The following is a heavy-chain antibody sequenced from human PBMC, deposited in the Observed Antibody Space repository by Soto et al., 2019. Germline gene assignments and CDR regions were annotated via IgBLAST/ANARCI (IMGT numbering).Heavy chain of an antibody. Sequence: SETLSLTCAVYGGSFSGYYWSWIRQPPGKGLEWIGEINHSGSTNYNPSLKSRVTISVDTSKNQFSLKLSSVTAADTAVYYCARDSNRNDVRFYYYYGMDVWGQGTTVTVSS. CDR2: INHSGST. J-gene: IGHJ6*02. CDR3: ARDSNRNDVRFYYYYGMDV. V-gene: IGHV4-34*01. CDR1: GGSFSGYY. D-gene: IGHD1-20*01.